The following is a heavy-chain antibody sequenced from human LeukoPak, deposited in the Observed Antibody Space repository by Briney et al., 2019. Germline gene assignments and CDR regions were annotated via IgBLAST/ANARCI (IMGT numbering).Heavy chain of an antibody. D-gene: IGHD3-22*01. Sequence: GASVKVSCKASGYTFTSYDINWVRQATGQGLEWMGWMNPNSGITGYAQKFQGRVTMTRNTSISTAYMELSSLRSEDTAVYYCARTTITMIALFYYWGQGTLVTVSS. CDR2: MNPNSGIT. V-gene: IGHV1-8*01. J-gene: IGHJ4*02. CDR1: GYTFTSYD. CDR3: ARTTITMIALFYY.